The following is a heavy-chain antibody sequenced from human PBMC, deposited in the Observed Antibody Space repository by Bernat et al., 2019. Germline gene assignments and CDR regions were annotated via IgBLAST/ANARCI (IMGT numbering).Heavy chain of an antibody. CDR2: IYYSGST. CDR1: GGSISSYY. CDR3: SRGGIYSNDATNWFDP. Sequence: QVQLQESGPGLVKPSETLSLTCTVSGGSISSYYWSWIRQPPGKGLEWIGYIYYSGSTNCNPSLKSRVTISVDTAKNQFSLKLSSVTAADTAVYYCSRGGIYSNDATNWFDPWGQGTLVTVSS. V-gene: IGHV4-59*01. D-gene: IGHD4-11*01. J-gene: IGHJ5*02.